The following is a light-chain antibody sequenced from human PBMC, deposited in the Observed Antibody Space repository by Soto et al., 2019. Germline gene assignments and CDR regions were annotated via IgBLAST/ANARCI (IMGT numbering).Light chain of an antibody. CDR2: DAF. V-gene: IGKV1-33*01. CDR1: HDIINF. Sequence: DIQMTQSPSSLSASVGDRVTITCQASHDIINFLNWFQQKPGEAPKLLIFDAFKLETGVPSRFSGSGSGTDFTLIISSLQPEDIATYCCQQYDNLPVTFGGGTKVEIK. J-gene: IGKJ4*01. CDR3: QQYDNLPVT.